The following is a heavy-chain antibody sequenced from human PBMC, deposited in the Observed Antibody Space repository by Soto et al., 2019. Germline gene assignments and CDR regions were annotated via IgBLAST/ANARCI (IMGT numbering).Heavy chain of an antibody. J-gene: IGHJ4*02. Sequence: QVQLVQSGAEVKRPGASVKVSCKASGYTFTNYAMQWVRQAPGQSLEWMGWINAGNGNTKYSQKFQGRVTITRDTSASTADSELSSLTSEDTAIYYCARGIWTMTRGAYYFDNWGQGTLVTVSS. CDR1: GYTFTNYA. D-gene: IGHD3-10*01. CDR3: ARGIWTMTRGAYYFDN. CDR2: INAGNGNT. V-gene: IGHV1-3*01.